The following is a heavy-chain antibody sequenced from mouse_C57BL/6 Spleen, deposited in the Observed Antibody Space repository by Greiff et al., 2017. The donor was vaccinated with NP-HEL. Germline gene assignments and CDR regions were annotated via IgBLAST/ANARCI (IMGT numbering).Heavy chain of an antibody. D-gene: IGHD1-1*01. V-gene: IGHV5-17*01. CDR3: ARGTDYGSSSDYFDY. Sequence: EVMLVESGGGLVKPGGSLKLSCAASGFTFSDYGMHWVRQAPEKGLEWVAYISSGSSTIYYADTVKGRFTISRDNAKNTLFLQMTSLRSEDTAMYYCARGTDYGSSSDYFDYWGQGTTLTVSS. J-gene: IGHJ2*01. CDR2: ISSGSSTI. CDR1: GFTFSDYG.